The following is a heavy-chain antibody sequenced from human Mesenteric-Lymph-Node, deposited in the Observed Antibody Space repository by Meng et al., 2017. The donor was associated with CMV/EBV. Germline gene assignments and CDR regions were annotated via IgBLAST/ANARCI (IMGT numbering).Heavy chain of an antibody. CDR3: ARESMDTAMVRQSYYYYYYGMDV. CDR1: GFTFSGSA. J-gene: IGHJ6*02. D-gene: IGHD5-18*01. V-gene: IGHV3-73*01. CDR2: IRSKANSYAT. Sequence: GESLKISCAASGFTFSGSAMHWVRQASGKGLEWVGRIRSKANSYATAYAASVKGRFTISRDDSKNTAYLQMNSLKTEDTAVYYCARESMDTAMVRQSYYYYYYGMDVWGQGTTVTVSS.